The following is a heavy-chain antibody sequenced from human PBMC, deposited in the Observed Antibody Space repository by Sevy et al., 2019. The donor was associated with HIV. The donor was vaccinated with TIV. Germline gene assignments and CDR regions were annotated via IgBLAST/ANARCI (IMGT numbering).Heavy chain of an antibody. CDR3: AKGSKATDSAFDL. CDR2: IYSGGST. J-gene: IGHJ3*01. D-gene: IGHD1-26*01. V-gene: IGHV3-NL1*01. CDR1: GFSFSSYA. Sequence: LSHTCAASGFSFSSYALHWVRQAPGKGLEWVSVIYSGGSTYYADSVKGRFTISRDNSKNTLYLQMNTLRTEDTAVFYCAKGSKATDSAFDLWGQGTMVTVSS.